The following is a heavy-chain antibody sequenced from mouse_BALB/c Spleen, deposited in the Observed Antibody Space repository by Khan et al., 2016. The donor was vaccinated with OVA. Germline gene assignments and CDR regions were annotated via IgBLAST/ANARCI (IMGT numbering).Heavy chain of an antibody. D-gene: IGHD2-1*01. CDR1: GYTFTRYW. CDR3: ASHYGSYFDY. J-gene: IGHJ2*01. CDR2: IYPGDGDT. V-gene: IGHV1-87*01. Sequence: VQLQESGAELARPGASVKLSCKASGYTFTRYWMQWVKQRPGKGLEWIGAIYPGDGDTKYTQKFKGKATLTADKSYSTAYMELRSLASEDAAVYYCASHYGSYFDYWGQGATLTVSS.